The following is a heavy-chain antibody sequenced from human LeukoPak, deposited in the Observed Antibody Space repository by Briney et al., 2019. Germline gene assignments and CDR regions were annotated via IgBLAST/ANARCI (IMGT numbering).Heavy chain of an antibody. CDR2: ISGRTGGL. CDR1: GFTFNTNA. D-gene: IGHD5-12*01. J-gene: IGHJ4*02. Sequence: GGSLRLSCAASGFTFNTNAMTWVRQAPGKGLEWVSAISGRTGGLYYADSVKGRFTISRDNSKSTLYLQMNSLRAEDTAVYYCAKCGNSGCHLIDYWGQGTLVTVSS. CDR3: AKCGNSGCHLIDY. V-gene: IGHV3-23*01.